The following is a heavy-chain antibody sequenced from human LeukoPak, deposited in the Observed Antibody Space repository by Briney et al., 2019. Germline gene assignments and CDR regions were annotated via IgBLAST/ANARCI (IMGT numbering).Heavy chain of an antibody. J-gene: IGHJ5*02. V-gene: IGHV4-59*11. Sequence: SETLSLTCTVSGGSISSHYWSWIRQPPGKGLEWIGYIYYSGSTNYNPSLKSRVTISVDTSKNQFSLKLSSVTAAGTAVYYCARGPQQWLVLTWFDPWGQGTLVTVSS. CDR2: IYYSGST. CDR3: ARGPQQWLVLTWFDP. CDR1: GGSISSHY. D-gene: IGHD6-19*01.